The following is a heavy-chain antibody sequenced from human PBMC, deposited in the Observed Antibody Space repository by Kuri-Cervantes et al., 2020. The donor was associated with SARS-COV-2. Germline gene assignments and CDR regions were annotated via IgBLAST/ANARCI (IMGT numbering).Heavy chain of an antibody. Sequence: GGSLRLSCAASGFTFSNAWMSWVRQAPGKGLEWVGRIKSKTDGGTTDYAAPVKGRFTISRDDSKNTAYLQMNSLKTEDTAVYYCTRHWISRYCSSTSCYSGMDYYYYYYMDVWGKGTTVTVSS. V-gene: IGHV3-15*01. J-gene: IGHJ6*03. CDR3: TRHWISRYCSSTSCYSGMDYYYYYYMDV. CDR1: GFTFSNAW. CDR2: IKSKTDGGTT. D-gene: IGHD2-2*01.